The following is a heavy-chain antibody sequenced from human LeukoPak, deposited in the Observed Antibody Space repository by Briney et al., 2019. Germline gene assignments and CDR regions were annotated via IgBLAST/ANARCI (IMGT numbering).Heavy chain of an antibody. V-gene: IGHV4-4*02. CDR2: ISLTGLT. J-gene: IGHJ4*02. CDR1: GDSISSSYW. D-gene: IGHD2-8*01. CDR3: SRENGAFSPFGY. Sequence: PSETLSLTCAVSGDSISSSYWWSWVRQPPGQGLEWIGEISLTGLTHYNPSLESRVTVSLDKSKNQLSLNLTSVTAADTAVYYCSRENGAFSPFGYWGQGILVTVLS.